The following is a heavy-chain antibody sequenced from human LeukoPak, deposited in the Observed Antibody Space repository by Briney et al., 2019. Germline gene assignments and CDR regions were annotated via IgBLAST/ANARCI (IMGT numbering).Heavy chain of an antibody. V-gene: IGHV3-48*04. Sequence: GGSLRLSCAASGFTFSSYSMNWVRQAPGKGLEWVSYISSSSSTIYYADSVKGRFTISRDNAKNSLYLQMNSLRAEDTAVYYCARDRVLDGRWLQLRRGYFDYWGQGTLVTVSS. CDR1: GFTFSSYS. D-gene: IGHD5-24*01. CDR2: ISSSSSTI. J-gene: IGHJ4*02. CDR3: ARDRVLDGRWLQLRRGYFDY.